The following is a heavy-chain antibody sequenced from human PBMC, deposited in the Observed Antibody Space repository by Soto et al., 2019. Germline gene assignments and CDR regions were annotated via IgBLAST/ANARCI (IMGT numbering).Heavy chain of an antibody. CDR3: ARESEDLTSSFDY. CDR1: GFTFTRYS. J-gene: IGHJ4*02. Sequence: GGSRRFSCPASGFTFTRYSMNWVSQAPGKGLEGVSSISSTTNYIYYGDSMKGRFTISRDNAKNSLYLEMNSLRAEDTAVYYCARESEDLTSSFDYWGQGTLVTVSS. V-gene: IGHV3-21*06. CDR2: ISSTTNYI.